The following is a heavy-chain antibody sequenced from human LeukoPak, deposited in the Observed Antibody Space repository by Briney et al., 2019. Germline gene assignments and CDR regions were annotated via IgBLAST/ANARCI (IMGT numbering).Heavy chain of an antibody. V-gene: IGHV4-34*01. D-gene: IGHD2-2*01. J-gene: IGHJ4*02. CDR1: GGSFSGFY. CDR2: INHSGST. Sequence: SETLSLTCAVYGGSFSGFYWRWIRQPPGKGPQWIGEINHSGSTNYNPSPKSRVTISVDTSKNQFSLNLSSVTAADTAVYYCARGKVPYEYWGQGTLVTVSS. CDR3: ARGKVPYEY.